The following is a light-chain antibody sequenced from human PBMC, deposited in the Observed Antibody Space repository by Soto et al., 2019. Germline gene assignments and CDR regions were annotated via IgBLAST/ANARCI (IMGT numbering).Light chain of an antibody. CDR3: QAWDSSLV. Sequence: SYELTQPPSVSVSPGQTASITCSGDKLGDTYACWYQQKPGQSPVLLIYQDTKRPSGIPERFSGSNSGNTATLTISGTQAMDEADYYCQAWDSSLVFGGGTKLTVL. J-gene: IGLJ2*01. CDR2: QDT. V-gene: IGLV3-1*01. CDR1: KLGDTY.